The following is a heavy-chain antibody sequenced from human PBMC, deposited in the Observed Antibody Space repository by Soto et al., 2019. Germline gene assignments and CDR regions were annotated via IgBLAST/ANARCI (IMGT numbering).Heavy chain of an antibody. Sequence: QVQLVQSGPEVRKPGASVRLSCATSGYNFNQYYIHWVRQAPGQGLEWMGIINLRGGTTEYAHKFRGRVTVTGDTYTRTAYMELSSLRSEDTAVYFCARGTDDSDVPRWNHWGQATLITVSS. CDR3: ARGTDDSDVPRWNH. J-gene: IGHJ4*02. D-gene: IGHD4-17*01. CDR1: GYNFNQYY. CDR2: INLRGGTT. V-gene: IGHV1-46*02.